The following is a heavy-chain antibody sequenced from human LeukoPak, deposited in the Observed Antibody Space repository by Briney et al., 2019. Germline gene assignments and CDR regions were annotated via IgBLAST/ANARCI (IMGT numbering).Heavy chain of an antibody. D-gene: IGHD3-3*01. CDR1: GVSFSGYY. CDR3: ARSQPTRYYDFWSGYYTGIHYYYGMDV. J-gene: IGHJ6*02. Sequence: SGTLSLTCAVYGVSFSGYYWSWIRQPPGKGLEWIGEINHSGSTNYNPSLKSRVTISVDTSKNQFSLKLSSVTAADTAVYYCARSQPTRYYDFWSGYYTGIHYYYGMDVWGQGTTVTVSS. V-gene: IGHV4-34*01. CDR2: INHSGST.